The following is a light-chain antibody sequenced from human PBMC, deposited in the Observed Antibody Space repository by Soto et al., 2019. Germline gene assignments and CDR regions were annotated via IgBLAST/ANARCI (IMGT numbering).Light chain of an antibody. CDR3: HQTAANPWT. V-gene: IGKV1-39*01. CDR1: QNIGVY. CDR2: AAS. Sequence: DIQMTTSPSSLSASVGDRVTITCRASQNIGVYLNWYQKKPGKAPKLLIHAASSLHSGVPSTFSGSGSGTDFALTISSLQPEDFATYYCHQTAANPWTFAQGTKVDIK. J-gene: IGKJ1*01.